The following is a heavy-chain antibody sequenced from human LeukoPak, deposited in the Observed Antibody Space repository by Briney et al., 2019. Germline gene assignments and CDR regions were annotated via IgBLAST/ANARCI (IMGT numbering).Heavy chain of an antibody. CDR1: GGSISSYY. CDR3: AREDGDGYNSFFDY. J-gene: IGHJ4*02. V-gene: IGHV4-59*01. Sequence: SETLSLTCTVSGGSISSYYWSWIRQPPGKGLEWIGYIYYSGSTNYNPSLKSRVTISVDTPKNQFSLKLSSVTAADTAVYYCAREDGDGYNSFFDYWGQGTLVTVSS. D-gene: IGHD5-24*01. CDR2: IYYSGST.